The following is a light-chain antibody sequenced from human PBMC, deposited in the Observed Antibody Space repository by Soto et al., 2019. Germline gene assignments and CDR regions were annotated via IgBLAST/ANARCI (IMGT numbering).Light chain of an antibody. J-gene: IGKJ4*01. Sequence: IQLTQSPSFLSASAVDRVSITCRASQDIANYLAWYQQQTGKAPNFLIYATSPFKSGVPSRFSGRGSGTEVTLTISSLQPEDFATYYCQQVNSYPLTFGGVTRWIS. CDR3: QQVNSYPLT. V-gene: IGKV1-9*01. CDR1: QDIANY. CDR2: ATS.